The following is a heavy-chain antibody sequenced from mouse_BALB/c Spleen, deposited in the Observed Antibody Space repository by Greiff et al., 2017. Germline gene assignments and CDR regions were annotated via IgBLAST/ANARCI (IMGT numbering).Heavy chain of an antibody. CDR3: ALLTGTLDY. CDR2: IDPENGNT. Sequence: VQLKQSGAELVRPGALVKLSCKASGFNIKDYYMHWVKQRPEQGLEWIGWIDPENGNTIYDPKFQGKASITADTSSNTAYLQLSSLTSEDTAVYYCALLTGTLDYWGQGTTLTVSS. V-gene: IGHV14-1*02. J-gene: IGHJ2*01. D-gene: IGHD4-1*01. CDR1: GFNIKDYY.